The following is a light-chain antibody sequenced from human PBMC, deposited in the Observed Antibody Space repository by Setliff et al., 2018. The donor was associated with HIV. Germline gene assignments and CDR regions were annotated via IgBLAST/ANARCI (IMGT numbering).Light chain of an antibody. CDR2: DVS. V-gene: IGLV2-14*03. J-gene: IGLJ1*01. CDR1: SSDVGDYNY. Sequence: QSALTQPRSVSGSPGQSVAISCTRTSSDVGDYNYVSWYQQHPGKAPKLMIYDVSNRPSGISNRFSGSKSGNTASLTVSGLQAEDEADYYCSSYTNSSSGVFGTGTKVTVL. CDR3: SSYTNSSSGV.